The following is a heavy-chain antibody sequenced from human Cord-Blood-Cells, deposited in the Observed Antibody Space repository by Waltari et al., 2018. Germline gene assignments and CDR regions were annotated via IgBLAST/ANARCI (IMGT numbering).Heavy chain of an antibody. CDR3: ARGYHGVDTAMVTVLGY. D-gene: IGHD5-18*01. Sequence: QVQLVQSGAEVKKTGASVKVYCKASGYTFTGYYRHWVRQAPGQGLEWMGWINPNSGGTNYAQKFQGRVTMTRDTSISTAYMELSRLRSDDTAVYYCARGYHGVDTAMVTVLGYWGQGTLVTVSS. J-gene: IGHJ4*02. CDR1: GYTFTGYY. V-gene: IGHV1-2*02. CDR2: INPNSGGT.